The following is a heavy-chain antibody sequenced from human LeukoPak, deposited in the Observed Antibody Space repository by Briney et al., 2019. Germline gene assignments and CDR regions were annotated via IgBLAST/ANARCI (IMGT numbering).Heavy chain of an antibody. V-gene: IGHV5-51*01. D-gene: IGHD5-24*01. CDR2: IYPAASDT. Sequence: GESLKISCKGSGYXFPNYWIGWVRQMPGKGLEWMGNIYPAASDTRYSPSFQGQVTISADKSISSAYLQWSSLKASDTAMYYCARRKGDGYNSPFDYWGQGILVTVSS. CDR1: GYXFPNYW. J-gene: IGHJ4*02. CDR3: ARRKGDGYNSPFDY.